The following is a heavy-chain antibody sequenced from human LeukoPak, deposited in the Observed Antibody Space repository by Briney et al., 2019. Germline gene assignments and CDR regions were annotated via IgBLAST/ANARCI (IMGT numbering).Heavy chain of an antibody. J-gene: IGHJ4*02. D-gene: IGHD3-10*01. V-gene: IGHV4-39*02. Sequence: PSETLSLTCTVSGGSISSSSYYWDWIRQPPGKGLEWIGNLYDSGSTHYNPSLRSRVTISADTSKNQFSLKLSSVTAADTAVYYCAREGGYGKIDQWGQGTLVTVSS. CDR2: LYDSGST. CDR3: AREGGYGKIDQ. CDR1: GGSISSSSYY.